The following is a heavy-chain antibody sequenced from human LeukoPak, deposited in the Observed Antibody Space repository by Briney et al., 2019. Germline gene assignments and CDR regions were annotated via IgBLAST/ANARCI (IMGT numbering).Heavy chain of an antibody. CDR2: IYHSGST. CDR3: ARVGSPYYFDY. CDR1: GGXISSYC. D-gene: IGHD6-13*01. Sequence: SETLSLTCTVSGGXISSYCWSWIRQPPGKGLEWIGYIYHSGSTNYNPSLKSRVTISADTSKNQFSLKVSSVTAADTAMYYCARVGSPYYFDYWGQGTLVTVSS. J-gene: IGHJ4*02. V-gene: IGHV4-59*01.